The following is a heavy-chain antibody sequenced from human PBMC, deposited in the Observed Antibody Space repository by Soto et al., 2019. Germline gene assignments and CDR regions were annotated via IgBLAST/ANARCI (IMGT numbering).Heavy chain of an antibody. CDR1: GYTFTSYY. D-gene: IGHD2-2*02. CDR3: ARGGYCSSTSGYTGEYYYYYGMDV. J-gene: IGHJ6*02. Sequence: QVQLVQSGAEVKKPGASVKVSCKASGYTFTSYYMHWVRQAPGQGLEWMGIINPSGGSTSYAQKFQCRVTMTRDPSTSTVYMELSSLRSEDTAVYYCARGGYCSSTSGYTGEYYYYYGMDVWGQGTTVTVSS. CDR2: INPSGGST. V-gene: IGHV1-46*01.